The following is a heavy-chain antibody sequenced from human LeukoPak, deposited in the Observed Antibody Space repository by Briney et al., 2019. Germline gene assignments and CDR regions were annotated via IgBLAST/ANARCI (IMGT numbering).Heavy chain of an antibody. V-gene: IGHV3-30*04. Sequence: PGGSLRLSCTASGVTLSNYAMHWVRRPPGRGLEWVAVISFDGANKYHGDSVEGRFSVSRDNSKNTLYLQMNSLRPDDTAMYYCATDYGDYEPIDYWGQGTLVTVSS. J-gene: IGHJ4*02. D-gene: IGHD4-17*01. CDR1: GVTLSNYA. CDR3: ATDYGDYEPIDY. CDR2: ISFDGANK.